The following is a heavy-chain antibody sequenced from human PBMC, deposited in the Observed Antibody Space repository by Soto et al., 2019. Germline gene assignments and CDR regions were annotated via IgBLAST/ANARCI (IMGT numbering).Heavy chain of an antibody. J-gene: IGHJ4*02. CDR2: INAGNGNT. CDR1: GYTFTSYA. D-gene: IGHD6-13*01. V-gene: IGHV1-3*01. CDR3: ARGDSVAAAPNFDY. Sequence: ASVKVSCKASGYTFTSYAMHWVRQAPGQRLEWMGWINAGNGNTKYSQKFQGRVTITRDTSASTAYMELSSLRSEDTAVYYCARGDSVAAAPNFDYWGQGTLVTVSS.